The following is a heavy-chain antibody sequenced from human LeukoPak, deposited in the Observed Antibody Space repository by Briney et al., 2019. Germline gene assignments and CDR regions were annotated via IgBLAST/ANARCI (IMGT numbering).Heavy chain of an antibody. Sequence: GGSLRLSCAASGFTFSSYSMNWVRQAPGKGLEWVSYISSSSSTIYYADSVKGRFTISRDNAKNSLYLQMNSLRAEDTAVYYCASIVDIVARDYWGQGTLVTVSS. D-gene: IGHD5-12*01. CDR2: ISSSSSTI. V-gene: IGHV3-48*04. CDR3: ASIVDIVARDY. CDR1: GFTFSSYS. J-gene: IGHJ4*02.